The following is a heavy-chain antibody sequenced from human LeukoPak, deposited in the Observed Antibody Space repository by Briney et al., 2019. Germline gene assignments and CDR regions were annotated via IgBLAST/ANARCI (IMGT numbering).Heavy chain of an antibody. CDR1: AGSISTYY. CDR3: ARVQKSTRSFWYFDL. J-gene: IGHJ2*01. CDR2: ISYTGNT. V-gene: IGHV4-59*01. D-gene: IGHD5/OR15-5a*01. Sequence: SETLSLTLTLSAGSISTYYWGWLRQPPGKGPEWIGYISYTGNTNYSPSLKTRVIISVDTSNNQFSLRLNSATSADTAVYYCARVQKSTRSFWYFDLWGRGTLVAVSS.